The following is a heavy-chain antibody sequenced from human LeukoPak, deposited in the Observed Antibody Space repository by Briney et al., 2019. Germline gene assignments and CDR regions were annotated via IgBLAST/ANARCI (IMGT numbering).Heavy chain of an antibody. D-gene: IGHD2-2*01. CDR1: GFTFSSYS. CDR3: ARSDCSSTSCYDFDY. J-gene: IGHJ4*02. V-gene: IGHV3-48*01. CDR2: ISSSSSTI. Sequence: PGGSLRLSCAASGFTFSSYSMNWVRQAPGKGLEWVSYISSSSSTIYYADSVKGRFTIYRDNAKNSLYLQMNSLRAEDTAVYYCARSDCSSTSCYDFDYWGQGTLVTVSS.